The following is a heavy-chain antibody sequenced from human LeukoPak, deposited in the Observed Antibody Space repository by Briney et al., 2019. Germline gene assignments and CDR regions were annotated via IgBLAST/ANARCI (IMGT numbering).Heavy chain of an antibody. CDR1: GYTLTELS. Sequence: ASVKVSCKVSGYTLTELSMHWVRQAPGKGLERMGGFDPEDGETIYAQKFQGRVTMTEDTSTDTAYMELSSLRSEDTAVYYCATTTVTTHWFDPWGQGTLVTVSS. V-gene: IGHV1-24*01. CDR3: ATTTVTTHWFDP. J-gene: IGHJ5*02. D-gene: IGHD4-17*01. CDR2: FDPEDGET.